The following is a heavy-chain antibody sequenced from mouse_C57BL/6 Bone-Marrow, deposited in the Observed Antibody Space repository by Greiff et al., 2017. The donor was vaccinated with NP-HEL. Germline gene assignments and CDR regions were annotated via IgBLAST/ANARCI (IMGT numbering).Heavy chain of an antibody. V-gene: IGHV1-55*01. J-gene: IGHJ2*01. CDR3: ARDYDCLYYFDY. Sequence: QVQLQQSGAELVKPGASVKMSCKASGYTFTSYWITWVKQRPGQGLEWIGDIYPGSGSTNYNEKFKSKATLTVDTSSSTADMQLSSLTSEDSAVYYCARDYDCLYYFDYWGQGTTLTVSS. D-gene: IGHD2-4*01. CDR2: IYPGSGST. CDR1: GYTFTSYW.